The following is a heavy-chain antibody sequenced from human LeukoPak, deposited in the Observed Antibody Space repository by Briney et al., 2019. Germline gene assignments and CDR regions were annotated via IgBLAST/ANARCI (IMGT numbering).Heavy chain of an antibody. CDR3: ARDKRSAGDYYDSSGPWYAFDI. J-gene: IGHJ3*02. CDR1: GYTFTSYY. V-gene: IGHV1-46*01. CDR2: INPSGGST. D-gene: IGHD3-22*01. Sequence: ASVKVSCKASGYTFTSYYMHWVRLAPGQGLEWMGIINPSGGSTSYAQKFQGRVTMTRDTSTSTVYMELSSLRSEDTAVYYCARDKRSAGDYYDSSGPWYAFDIWGQGTMVTVSS.